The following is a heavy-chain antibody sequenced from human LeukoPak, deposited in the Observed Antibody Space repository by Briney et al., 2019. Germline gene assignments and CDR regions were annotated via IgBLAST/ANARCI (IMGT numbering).Heavy chain of an antibody. Sequence: ASVKVSCKASVYTFSGYFIHWVRQAPGQGLEWMGRINPNTGDPNHAQNFQGRVPMTRDTSISTAYMELSRLTTDDTAVYFCARGQPYGHYNYSDCWGQGSLVTVPS. CDR1: VYTFSGYF. D-gene: IGHD4-17*01. CDR2: INPNTGDP. V-gene: IGHV1-2*06. CDR3: ARGQPYGHYNYSDC. J-gene: IGHJ4*02.